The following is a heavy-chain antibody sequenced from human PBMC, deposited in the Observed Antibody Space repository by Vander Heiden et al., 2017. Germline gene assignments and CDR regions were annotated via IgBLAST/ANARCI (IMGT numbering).Heavy chain of an antibody. J-gene: IGHJ5*02. CDR2: IHYSGIT. V-gene: IGHV4-4*07. D-gene: IGHD3-10*01. CDR3: ARDRGSERGGIWFDP. Sequence: QVQLQESGPGLEKPSETLSLTCTVSGGSISSDYWNWVRQPAGKGLEWIGRIHYSGITNYNPSLNSRVTMSVDTTNNQFSLKLTSVTAADTAVYYCARDRGSERGGIWFDPWGQGTLVTVSS. CDR1: GGSISSDY.